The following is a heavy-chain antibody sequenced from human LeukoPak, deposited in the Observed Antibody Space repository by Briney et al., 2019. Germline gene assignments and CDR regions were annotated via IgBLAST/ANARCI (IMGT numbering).Heavy chain of an antibody. Sequence: ASVKVSCKDSGYTFPSYDINWVGQATAQALEWMGWMNPNSGNTSNARKFQGRDTKTKNTSITTAYMELSSLRSEDTAVYYCGRRKFRYDDAFDIWGQGTMVTDSS. D-gene: IGHD5-12*01. J-gene: IGHJ3*02. CDR3: GRRKFRYDDAFDI. CDR1: GYTFPSYD. CDR2: MNPNSGNT. V-gene: IGHV1-8*01.